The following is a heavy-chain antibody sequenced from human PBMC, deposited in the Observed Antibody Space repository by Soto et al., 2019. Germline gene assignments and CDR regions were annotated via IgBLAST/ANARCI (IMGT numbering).Heavy chain of an antibody. CDR3: ARDTKRGSSSWDYYGMDV. CDR1: GFSLSTSGMC. V-gene: IGHV2-70*01. Sequence: SGPTLVNPTQTLTLTCTFSGFSLSTSGMCVSWIRQPPGKALEWLALIDWDDDKYYSTSLKTRLTISKDTSKNQVVLTMTNMDPVDTATYYWARDTKRGSSSWDYYGMDVWGQGTTVTVSS. J-gene: IGHJ6*02. CDR2: IDWDDDK. D-gene: IGHD6-6*01.